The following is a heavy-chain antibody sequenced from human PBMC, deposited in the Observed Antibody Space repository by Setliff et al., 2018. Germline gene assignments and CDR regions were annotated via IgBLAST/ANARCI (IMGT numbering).Heavy chain of an antibody. D-gene: IGHD2-8*01. CDR1: GYTFSDYG. J-gene: IGHJ4*02. CDR3: SKLVRYCTTTACQGASGAEF. Sequence: ASVKVSCKASGYTFSDYGITWVRQAPGQGLEWMGWISAYSGKAYYAQKLQDRATMTTDTSTGTAYLELRSLTSDDTAVYYCSKLVRYCTTTACQGASGAEFWGQGTLVTVSS. V-gene: IGHV1-18*01. CDR2: ISAYSGKA.